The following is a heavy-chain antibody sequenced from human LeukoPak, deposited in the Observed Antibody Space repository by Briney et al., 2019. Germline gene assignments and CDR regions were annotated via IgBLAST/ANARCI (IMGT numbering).Heavy chain of an antibody. CDR2: IFYSGST. CDR3: AREGDGSGSYGDY. Sequence: SETLSLTCTVSGGSISTSSYYWGWVRQPPGKGLEWIGNIFYSGSTYYSPSLKSRVTISVDTSKNQFSLKLSSVTAADTAVYYCAREGDGSGSYGDYWGQGTLVTVSS. CDR1: GGSISTSSYY. D-gene: IGHD3-10*01. V-gene: IGHV4-39*07. J-gene: IGHJ4*02.